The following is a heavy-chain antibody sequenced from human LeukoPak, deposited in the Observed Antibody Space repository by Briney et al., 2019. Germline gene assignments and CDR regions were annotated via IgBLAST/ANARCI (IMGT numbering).Heavy chain of an antibody. V-gene: IGHV1-69*04. D-gene: IGHD3-22*01. Sequence: GASVKVSCKASGGTFSSYAIAWVRQAPGQGLEWVGRIIPILGMTTYAQKFQGRVTITADKSTSTAYMELSSLRSDDTAVYYCARTNYYDSSGYQGAGTYYYGMDVWGPGTTVTVSS. J-gene: IGHJ6*02. CDR3: ARTNYYDSSGYQGAGTYYYGMDV. CDR1: GGTFSSYA. CDR2: IIPILGMT.